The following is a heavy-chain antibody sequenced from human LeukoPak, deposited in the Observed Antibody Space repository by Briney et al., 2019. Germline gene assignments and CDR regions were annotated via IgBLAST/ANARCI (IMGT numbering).Heavy chain of an antibody. CDR2: IYYSGST. J-gene: IGHJ6*02. V-gene: IGHV4-39*07. CDR3: ASVYGSGSYAYGMDV. Sequence: SETLSLTCTVSGGSLSSSSYYWGWIRQPPGKGLGWIGSIYYSGSTYYNPSLKSRVTISVDTSKNQFSLKLSSVAAADTAVYYCASVYGSGSYAYGMDVWGQGTTVTVSS. D-gene: IGHD3-10*01. CDR1: GGSLSSSSYY.